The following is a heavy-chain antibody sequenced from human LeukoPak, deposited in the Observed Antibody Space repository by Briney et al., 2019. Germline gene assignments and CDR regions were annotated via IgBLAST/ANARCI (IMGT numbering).Heavy chain of an antibody. CDR1: GYTFSTYG. CDR2: ISAYKGKT. V-gene: IGHV1-18*01. CDR3: ARDPRRFLEWLPTFYYMDV. Sequence: AASVKVSCKASGYTFSTYGINWVRQAPGQGLGWMGWISAYKGKTDYVQKLQGRVTMTTDTSTSTAYMELRSLRSDDTAVYYCARDPRRFLEWLPTFYYMDVWGKGTTVTVSS. J-gene: IGHJ6*03. D-gene: IGHD3-3*01.